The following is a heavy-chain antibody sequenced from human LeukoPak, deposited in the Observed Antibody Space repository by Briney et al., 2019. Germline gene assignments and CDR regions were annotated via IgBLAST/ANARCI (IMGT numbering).Heavy chain of an antibody. J-gene: IGHJ4*02. CDR2: ISWNSGSI. CDR3: AKDRIGYYDSSGAFDY. Sequence: GGSLRLSCAASGFTFDDYAMHWVRHAPGKGLEWVSGISWNSGSIGYADSVKGRFTISRDNAKNSLYLQMNSLRAEDTALYYCAKDRIGYYDSSGAFDYWGQGTLVTVSS. CDR1: GFTFDDYA. D-gene: IGHD3-22*01. V-gene: IGHV3-9*01.